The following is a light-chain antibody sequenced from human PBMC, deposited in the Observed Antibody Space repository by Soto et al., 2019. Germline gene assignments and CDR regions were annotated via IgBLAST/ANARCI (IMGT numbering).Light chain of an antibody. Sequence: EIVLTQSPGTLSLSPGERATLSCRASQSVSSAYLAWYQHKPGQPPTLLIYAASSRVTGIPDRFSGRGSGTDFTLTISRLEPEDFAVYYCQQYGSSSTWTFGPGTKVEIK. V-gene: IGKV3-20*01. CDR1: QSVSSAY. CDR3: QQYGSSSTWT. CDR2: AAS. J-gene: IGKJ1*01.